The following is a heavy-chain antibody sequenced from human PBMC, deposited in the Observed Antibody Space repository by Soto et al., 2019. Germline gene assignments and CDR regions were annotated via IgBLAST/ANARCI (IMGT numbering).Heavy chain of an antibody. D-gene: IGHD6-13*01. V-gene: IGHV5-10-1*01. CDR2: IDPSDSYT. J-gene: IGHJ6*02. CDR3: ASVIAAAGMRYYYYGMDV. Sequence: PGESLKISCKGSGYSFTSYWISWVRQMPGKGLEWKGRIDPSDSYTNYSPSFQGHVTISADKSISTAYLQWSSLKASDTAMYYCASVIAAAGMRYYYYGMDVWGQGTTVTVSS. CDR1: GYSFTSYW.